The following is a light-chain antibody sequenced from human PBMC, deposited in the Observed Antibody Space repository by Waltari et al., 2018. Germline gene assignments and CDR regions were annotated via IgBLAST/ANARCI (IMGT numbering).Light chain of an antibody. Sequence: HSALTQPRSVSGSPGQSVTISCIGSSSDIGAYNYVSWYQQHPGKAPKLLISDDPKRPSVVPDRFTGSKSGNTASLVISGLQVEDEADYYCCSFAGTYTFTCVFGGGTTLTVL. CDR2: DDP. V-gene: IGLV2-11*01. CDR1: SSDIGAYNY. CDR3: CSFAGTYTFTCV. J-gene: IGLJ3*02.